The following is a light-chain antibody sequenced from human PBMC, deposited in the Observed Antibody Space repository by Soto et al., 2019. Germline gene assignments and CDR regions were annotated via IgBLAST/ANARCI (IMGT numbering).Light chain of an antibody. J-gene: IGLJ2*01. Sequence: QSALTQPASVSGSPGQSITISCTGTSSDVGGYNYVSWYQQHPGKAPKLMIYDVSNRPSGVSNRFSGSKSGNTASLTISGLQAEDEAYYYCRSYTSSSTHVVFGGGTKLTVL. CDR2: DVS. CDR3: RSYTSSSTHVV. V-gene: IGLV2-14*01. CDR1: SSDVGGYNY.